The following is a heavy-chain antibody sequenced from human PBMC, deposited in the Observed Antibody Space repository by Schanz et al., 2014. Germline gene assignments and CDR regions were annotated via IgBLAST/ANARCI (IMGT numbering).Heavy chain of an antibody. CDR2: IGGSDGNP. Sequence: QVQLVQSGAEVKKPGASVKVSCKASGYTFTRSGISWVRQAPGQGLEWMGWIGGSDGNPNFAQKFQGRVTMTTDTSTSTVYMELRSLTSDDSAVYYCARDRDQWDGNYLDYWGQGTLVTVSS. J-gene: IGHJ4*02. CDR3: ARDRDQWDGNYLDY. D-gene: IGHD1-26*01. V-gene: IGHV1-18*01. CDR1: GYTFTRSG.